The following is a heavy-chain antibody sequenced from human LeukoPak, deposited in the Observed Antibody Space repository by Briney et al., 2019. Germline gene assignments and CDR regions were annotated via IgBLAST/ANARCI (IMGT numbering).Heavy chain of an antibody. J-gene: IGHJ4*02. Sequence: ASVKVSCKASGYTFTSYGISWVQQAPGQGLEWMGWISAYNGNTNYAQKLQGRVTMTTDTSTSTAYMELRSLRSDDTAVYYCASSRVDCSGGSCYYFDYWGQGTLVTVSS. CDR1: GYTFTSYG. D-gene: IGHD2-15*01. V-gene: IGHV1-18*01. CDR2: ISAYNGNT. CDR3: ASSRVDCSGGSCYYFDY.